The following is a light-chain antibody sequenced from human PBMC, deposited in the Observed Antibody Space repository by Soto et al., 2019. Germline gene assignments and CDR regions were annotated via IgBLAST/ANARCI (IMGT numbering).Light chain of an antibody. J-gene: IGLJ2*01. V-gene: IGLV2-8*01. CDR1: SSDVGAYNY. CDR3: RPLGPGKNLF. Sequence: QSVLTQPPSASGSRGQSVTISCTGTSSDVGAYNYVSWYQQHPGKAPKLMIYEVSKRPSGVPDRFSGSKSGNPASLTVSGAPAWDEGDYYRRPLGPGKNLFFRGGTKLTVL. CDR2: EVS.